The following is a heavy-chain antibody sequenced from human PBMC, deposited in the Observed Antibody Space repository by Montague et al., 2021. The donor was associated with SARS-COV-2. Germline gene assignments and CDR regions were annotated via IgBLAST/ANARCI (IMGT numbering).Heavy chain of an antibody. CDR2: IYRGGST. Sequence: PLRLSCAASGFTVSSTYMNWVRQAPGKGLEWVSVIYRGGSTYYADSVKGRFTISRDNSKNTLYLQMNSLRAEDTAVYYCARDAEGIAARRSDAFDIWGQGTRVTVSS. CDR1: GFTVSSTY. V-gene: IGHV3-53*01. J-gene: IGHJ3*02. D-gene: IGHD6-6*01. CDR3: ARDAEGIAARRSDAFDI.